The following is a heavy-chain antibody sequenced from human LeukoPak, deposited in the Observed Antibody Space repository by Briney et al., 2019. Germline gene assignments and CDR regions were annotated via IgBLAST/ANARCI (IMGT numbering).Heavy chain of an antibody. CDR2: ISAYNGNT. D-gene: IGHD4-17*01. CDR1: GYTFTIHG. J-gene: IGHJ4*02. CDR3: ARDWFGDYQTYN. V-gene: IGHV1-18*01. Sequence: ASVKVSFKASGYTFTIHGISWVRQAPGQGLEWMGWISAYNGNTNYAQKLQGRVTMTRNTSISTAYMELSSLRSDVTAVYYCARDWFGDYQTYNWGQGTLVTVSS.